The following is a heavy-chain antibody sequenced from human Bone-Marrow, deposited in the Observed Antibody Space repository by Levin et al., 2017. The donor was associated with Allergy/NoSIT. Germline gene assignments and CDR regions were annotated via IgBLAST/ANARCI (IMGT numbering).Heavy chain of an antibody. CDR2: ISGSGGST. CDR1: GFTFSSYA. V-gene: IGHV3-23*01. CDR3: APPGGIAAAGIVFDY. Sequence: GESLKISCAASGFTFSSYAMSWVRQAPGKGLEWVSAISGSGGSTYYADSVKGRFTISRDNSKNTLYLQMNSLRAEDTAVYYCAPPGGIAAAGIVFDYWGQGTLVTVSS. J-gene: IGHJ4*02. D-gene: IGHD6-13*01.